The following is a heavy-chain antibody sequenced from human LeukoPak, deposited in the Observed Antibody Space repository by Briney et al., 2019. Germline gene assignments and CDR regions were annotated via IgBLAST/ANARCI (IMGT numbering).Heavy chain of an antibody. J-gene: IGHJ4*02. V-gene: IGHV4-59*03. CDR2: IYYSGST. CDR1: VGSISSYY. Sequence: SETLSLTCTVSVGSISSYYWSWIRQPPGKGLEGFGYIYYSGSTNYNPSLKSRVTISVDTSKNQFSLKLSSVNAAGPAVYSCVRARASIAARTYFAYWGQGTLVTVSS. CDR3: VRARASIAARTYFAY. D-gene: IGHD6-6*01.